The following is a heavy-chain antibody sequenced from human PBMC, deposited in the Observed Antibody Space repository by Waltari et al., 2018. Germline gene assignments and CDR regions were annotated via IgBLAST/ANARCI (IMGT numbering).Heavy chain of an antibody. CDR1: GFTFSSYS. J-gene: IGHJ4*02. CDR2: VISSSSYI. Sequence: EVQLVESGGGLVKPGGSLRLSCAASGFTFSSYSMNWVRQAPGKGLEWVSSVISSSSYIYYADSVKGRFTISRDNAKNSLYLQMNSLRAEDTAVYYCASAYCSSTSCYPFDYWGQGTLVTVSS. D-gene: IGHD2-2*01. V-gene: IGHV3-21*01. CDR3: ASAYCSSTSCYPFDY.